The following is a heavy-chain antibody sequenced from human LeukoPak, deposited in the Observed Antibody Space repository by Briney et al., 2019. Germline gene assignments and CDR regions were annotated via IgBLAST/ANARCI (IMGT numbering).Heavy chain of an antibody. Sequence: GGSLRLACAASGFTFSGYDMHWVRQATGKGLEWVSGFHSDGFAYYSDSVKGRFTISRENAKNSLYLQMNRLRAGDTAVYYCARGSGPGVTTIDSWGQGTLVTVSS. D-gene: IGHD4-17*01. CDR3: ARGSGPGVTTIDS. V-gene: IGHV3-13*01. CDR1: GFTFSGYD. CDR2: FHSDGFA. J-gene: IGHJ4*02.